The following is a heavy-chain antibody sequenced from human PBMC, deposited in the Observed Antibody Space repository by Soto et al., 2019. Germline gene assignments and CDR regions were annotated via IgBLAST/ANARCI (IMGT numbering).Heavy chain of an antibody. CDR3: TRAGLGYCSGGSCYWGY. Sequence: EVQLVESGGGLVQPGRSLRLSCTASGFTFGDYAMSWFRQAPGKGLEWVGFIRSKAYGGTTEYAASVKGRFTISRDDSKSIAYLQMNSLKTEDTAVYYCTRAGLGYCSGGSCYWGYWGQGTLVTVSS. CDR1: GFTFGDYA. D-gene: IGHD2-15*01. CDR2: IRSKAYGGTT. V-gene: IGHV3-49*03. J-gene: IGHJ4*02.